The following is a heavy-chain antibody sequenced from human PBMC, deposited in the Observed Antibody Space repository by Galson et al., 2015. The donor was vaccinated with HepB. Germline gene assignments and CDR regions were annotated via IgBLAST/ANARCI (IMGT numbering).Heavy chain of an antibody. D-gene: IGHD2-8*02. V-gene: IGHV3-21*01. CDR2: ISESNGYI. J-gene: IGHJ4*02. Sequence: SLRLSCAASGFNFETYSMNWVRKAPGKGLEWVSAISESNGYIYYADSVKGRFTVSRDNAKNLLYLHLSSLRAEDSAIYYCARAYCNGGACPRYQFDYWGRGTLVTVSS. CDR1: GFNFETYS. CDR3: ARAYCNGGACPRYQFDY.